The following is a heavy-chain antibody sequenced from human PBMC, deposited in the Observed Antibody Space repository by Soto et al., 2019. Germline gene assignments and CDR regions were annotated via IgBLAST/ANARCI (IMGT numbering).Heavy chain of an antibody. Sequence: PGGSLRLSCAASGFTFSSYAMSWVRQAPGKGLEWVSAISGSGGSTYYADSVKGRFTISRDNSKNTLYLQMNSLRAEDTAVYYCAKDLDYGDYFGITDLVGYWGQGTLVTVSS. CDR3: AKDLDYGDYFGITDLVGY. J-gene: IGHJ4*02. D-gene: IGHD4-17*01. CDR1: GFTFSSYA. CDR2: ISGSGGST. V-gene: IGHV3-23*01.